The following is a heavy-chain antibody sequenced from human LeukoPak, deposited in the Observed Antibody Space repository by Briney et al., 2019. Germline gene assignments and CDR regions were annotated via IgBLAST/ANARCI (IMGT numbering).Heavy chain of an antibody. J-gene: IGHJ4*02. CDR1: GFTFSSYA. D-gene: IGHD3-10*01. Sequence: GGSLRLSCAASGFTFSSYAMSWVRQAPGKGLEWVSAISGSGGSTYYADSVKGRFTISRDNSKNTLYLQMNSLRAEDTAAYYCAKDQENYGSGSYWRASDYWGQGTLVTVSS. CDR2: ISGSGGST. V-gene: IGHV3-23*01. CDR3: AKDQENYGSGSYWRASDY.